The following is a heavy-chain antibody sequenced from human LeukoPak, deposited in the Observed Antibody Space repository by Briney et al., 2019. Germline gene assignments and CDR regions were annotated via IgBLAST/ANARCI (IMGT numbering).Heavy chain of an antibody. D-gene: IGHD6-19*01. V-gene: IGHV6-1*01. CDR1: GDSVSSNSAA. CDR3: ARMQWLVQSVSYYQAYYYYMDV. Sequence: SQTLSLTCAISGDSVSSNSAAWNWIRQSPSRGLEWLGRTYYRTKWYNDYAVSVKSRITINPDASKNQFSLQLNSVTPEDTAVYYCARMQWLVQSVSYYQAYYYYMDVWGKGTTVTVAS. J-gene: IGHJ6*03. CDR2: TYYRTKWYN.